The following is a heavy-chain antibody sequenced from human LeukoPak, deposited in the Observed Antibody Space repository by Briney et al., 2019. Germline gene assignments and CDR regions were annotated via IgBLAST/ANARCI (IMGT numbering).Heavy chain of an antibody. CDR2: INPNNDDT. J-gene: IGHJ4*02. Sequence: ASVTVSCKASVYTFTGYYMHWVRQAPGQGLEWMGYINPNNDDTNYEQKFQGRVTMTRDTSISTAYMELSRLRSDDTAVYYCARGRPMVRSRDVLDDQWGQGTLVTVSS. CDR3: ARGRPMVRSRDVLDDQ. CDR1: VYTFTGYY. D-gene: IGHD3-10*01. V-gene: IGHV1-2*02.